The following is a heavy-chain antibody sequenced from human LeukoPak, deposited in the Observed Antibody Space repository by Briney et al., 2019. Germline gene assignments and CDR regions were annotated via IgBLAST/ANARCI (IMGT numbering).Heavy chain of an antibody. CDR3: ATESYSGSYLYAFDI. D-gene: IGHD1-26*01. Sequence: ASVKVSCKVSGYTLTKLSMNWVRQAPGKGREWMGGFDPQDGETIYAQKFQGRVTMTEDTSTDTAYMELSSLRSEDTAVYYCATESYSGSYLYAFDIWGQGTMVTVSS. CDR1: GYTLTKLS. CDR2: FDPQDGET. V-gene: IGHV1-24*01. J-gene: IGHJ3*02.